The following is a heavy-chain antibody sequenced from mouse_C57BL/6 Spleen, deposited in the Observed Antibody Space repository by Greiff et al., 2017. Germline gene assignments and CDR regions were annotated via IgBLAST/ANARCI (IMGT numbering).Heavy chain of an antibody. CDR1: GFTFSSYA. CDR3: TRGQLRPLAMDY. J-gene: IGHJ4*01. Sequence: DVMLVESGEGLVKPGGSLKLSCAASGFTFSSYAMSWVRQTPEKRLEWVAYISSGGDYIYYADTVKGRFTISRDNARNTLYLQMSSLKSEDTAMYYCTRGQLRPLAMDYWGQGTSVTVSS. V-gene: IGHV5-9-1*02. D-gene: IGHD3-2*02. CDR2: ISSGGDYI.